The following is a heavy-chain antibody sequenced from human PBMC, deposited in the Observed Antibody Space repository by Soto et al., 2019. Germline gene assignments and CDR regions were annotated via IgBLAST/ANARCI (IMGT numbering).Heavy chain of an antibody. CDR3: ARGLIAAAGILLPFDY. CDR2: INHSGST. D-gene: IGHD6-13*01. V-gene: IGHV4-34*01. Sequence: SETLSLTCAVYGGSFSGYYWSWIRQPPGKGLEWIGEINHSGSTNYNPSLKSRVTISVDTSKNQFSLKLSSVTAADTAVYYCARGLIAAAGILLPFDYWGQGTLVTV. CDR1: GGSFSGYY. J-gene: IGHJ4*02.